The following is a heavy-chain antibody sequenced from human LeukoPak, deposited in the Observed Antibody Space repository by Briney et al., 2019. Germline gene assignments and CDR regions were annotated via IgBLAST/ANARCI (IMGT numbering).Heavy chain of an antibody. V-gene: IGHV2-70*11. D-gene: IGHD6-19*01. CDR3: ARSMIAVAGTYFDY. CDR2: IDWDDDK. Sequence: SGPALVKPTQTLTLTCTFSGFSLSTSGMCVSWIRQPPGKALEWLARIDWDDDKYYSTSLNTRLTISKDTSKNQVVLTMTNMDPVDTATYYCARSMIAVAGTYFDYWGQGTLVTVSS. CDR1: GFSLSTSGMC. J-gene: IGHJ4*02.